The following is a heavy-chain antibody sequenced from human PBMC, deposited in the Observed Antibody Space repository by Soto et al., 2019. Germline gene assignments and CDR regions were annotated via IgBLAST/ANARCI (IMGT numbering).Heavy chain of an antibody. CDR1: GFTFSSYA. J-gene: IGHJ6*02. Sequence: PGGSLRLSCAASGFTFSSYAMHWVRQAPGKGLEWVAVISYDGSNKYYADSVKGRFTISRDNSKNTLYLQMNSLRAEDTAVYYCARDLGYYDAYYGMDVWGQGTTVTVSS. D-gene: IGHD3-3*01. V-gene: IGHV3-30-3*01. CDR3: ARDLGYYDAYYGMDV. CDR2: ISYDGSNK.